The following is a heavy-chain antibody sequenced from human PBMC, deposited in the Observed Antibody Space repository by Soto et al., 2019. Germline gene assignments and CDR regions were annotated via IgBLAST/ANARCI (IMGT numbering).Heavy chain of an antibody. D-gene: IGHD6-6*01. Sequence: SETLSLTCAVYGGSFSGYYWGWIRQPPGKGLEWIGEINHSGSTNYNPSLKSRVTISVDTSKNQFSLKLSSVTAADTAVYYCARVGVVSRLLLRYSSSSAPLTRAYWGQGTLVTVSS. J-gene: IGHJ4*02. CDR2: INHSGST. CDR1: GGSFSGYY. CDR3: ARVGVVSRLLLRYSSSSAPLTRAY. V-gene: IGHV4-34*01.